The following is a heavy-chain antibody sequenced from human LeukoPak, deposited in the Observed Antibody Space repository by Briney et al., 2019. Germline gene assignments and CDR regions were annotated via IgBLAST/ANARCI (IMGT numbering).Heavy chain of an antibody. D-gene: IGHD6-13*01. J-gene: IGHJ5*02. CDR2: IYYSGST. Sequence: PSETLSLTCTVSGGSISSYYWSWIRQPPGKGLEWIGDIYYSGSTNYNPSLKSRVTISVDTSKNQFSLKLSSVTAADTAVYYCARRVDSGPGIAAAGLFDPWGQGTLVTVSS. V-gene: IGHV4-59*08. CDR3: ARRVDSGPGIAAAGLFDP. CDR1: GGSISSYY.